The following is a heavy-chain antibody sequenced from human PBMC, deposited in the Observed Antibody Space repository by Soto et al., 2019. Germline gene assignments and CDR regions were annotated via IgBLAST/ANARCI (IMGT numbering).Heavy chain of an antibody. J-gene: IGHJ6*03. V-gene: IGHV3-66*01. CDR1: GFTVSSKY. D-gene: IGHD2-15*01. CDR2: IQSGGTT. CDR3: WRAYVLCDGGRCYGIPLYV. Sequence: EVQLVESGGGLVQPGGSLRLSCAASGFTVSSKYMTWVRQAPGKGLEWVSLIQSGGTTYYADSVKGRFTISRDTSENTLHLRRDSLRGEDTAVYYCWRAYVLCDGGRCYGIPLYVWGKGTTVTFSS.